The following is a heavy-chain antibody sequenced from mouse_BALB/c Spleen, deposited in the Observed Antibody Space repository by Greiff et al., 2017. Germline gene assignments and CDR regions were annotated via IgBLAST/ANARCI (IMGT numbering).Heavy chain of an antibody. CDR1: GFTFSSYG. V-gene: IGHV5-6*01. J-gene: IGHJ3*01. CDR2: ISSGGSYT. CDR3: ARRGTYDYTWFAY. D-gene: IGHD2-4*01. Sequence: EVKLMESGGDLVKPGGSLKLSCAASGFTFSSYGMSWVRQTPDKRLEWVATISSGGSYTYYPDSVKGRFTISRDNAKNTLYLQMSSLKSEDTAMYYCARRGTYDYTWFAYWGQGTLVTVSA.